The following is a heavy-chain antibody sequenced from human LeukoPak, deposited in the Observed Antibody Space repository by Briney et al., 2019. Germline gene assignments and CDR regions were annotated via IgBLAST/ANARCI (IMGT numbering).Heavy chain of an antibody. V-gene: IGHV3-23*01. D-gene: IGHD5-18*01. CDR2: ISGSGGST. J-gene: IGHJ4*02. Sequence: GGSLRLSCAASGFTFSSYAMGWVRQAPGEGLEWVSSISGSGGSTYYADSVKGRFTISRDNSKNTLYLQMNSLRAEDTAVYYCARDPASGYSYGYDPYFDYWGQGTLVTVSS. CDR1: GFTFSSYA. CDR3: ARDPASGYSYGYDPYFDY.